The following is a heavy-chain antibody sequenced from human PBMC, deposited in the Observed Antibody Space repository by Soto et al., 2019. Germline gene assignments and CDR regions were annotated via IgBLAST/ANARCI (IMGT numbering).Heavy chain of an antibody. J-gene: IGHJ4*02. CDR2: ISGSGGST. CDR1: GFTFSSYA. Sequence: EVQLLESGGGLVQPGGSLRLSCAASGFTFSSYAMSWVRQAPGKGLEWVSAISGSGGSTYYADSVKGRFTISRDNSKNTLYLRINSLRAEDTAVYYCAHCRASYYDDSSGYYGPSKIDDWGQGTLVTVYS. D-gene: IGHD3-22*01. CDR3: AHCRASYYDDSSGYYGPSKIDD. V-gene: IGHV3-23*01.